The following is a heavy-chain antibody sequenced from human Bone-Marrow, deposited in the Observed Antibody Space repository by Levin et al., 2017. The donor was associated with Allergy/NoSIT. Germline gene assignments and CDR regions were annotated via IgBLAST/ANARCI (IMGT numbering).Heavy chain of an antibody. CDR2: ISSSGTTT. CDR1: GFAFSDYD. J-gene: IGHJ5*02. CDR3: AKTLDNFDP. V-gene: IGHV3-11*01. D-gene: IGHD1-1*01. Sequence: GGSLRLSCAASGFAFSDYDMTWIRQAPGKGLEWVSYISSSGTTTYYADSAKGRFTISRDNAKNSLYLQMNSLRAEDTAVYYCAKTLDNFDPWGQGTLVTVSS.